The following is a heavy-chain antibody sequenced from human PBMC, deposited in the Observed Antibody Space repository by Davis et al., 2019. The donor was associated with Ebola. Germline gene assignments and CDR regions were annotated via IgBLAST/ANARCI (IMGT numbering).Heavy chain of an antibody. Sequence: SETLSLTCTVSGGSISSYYWSWIRQPPGKGLEWLGYIYYSGSTNYNPSLKSRVTISVDTSKNQFSLKLSSVTGADTAVYYCASGSNDGSDYWGQGTLVTVSS. CDR3: ASGSNDGSDY. D-gene: IGHD1-1*01. CDR1: GGSISSYY. V-gene: IGHV4-59*01. CDR2: IYYSGST. J-gene: IGHJ4*02.